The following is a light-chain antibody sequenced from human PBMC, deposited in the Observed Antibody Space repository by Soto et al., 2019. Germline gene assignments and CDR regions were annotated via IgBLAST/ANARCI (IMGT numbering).Light chain of an antibody. Sequence: EIVLTQSPATLSLSPGEIGTLSCGASQSVSSYFAWYQQKPGQAPRLLIYDASNRATGIPARFSGSGSGTDFTLTISSLEPEDFAVYYCQQRSNWPITFGQGTRLEI. V-gene: IGKV3-11*01. CDR1: QSVSSY. J-gene: IGKJ5*01. CDR2: DAS. CDR3: QQRSNWPIT.